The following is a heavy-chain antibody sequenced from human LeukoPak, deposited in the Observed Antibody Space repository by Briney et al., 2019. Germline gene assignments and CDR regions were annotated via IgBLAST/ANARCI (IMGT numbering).Heavy chain of an antibody. J-gene: IGHJ4*02. D-gene: IGHD6-19*01. CDR2: INPNSGGT. Sequence: GASVKVSCKASGYTFTGCYMHWVRQAPGQGLEWMGWINPNSGGTHYAQKFQGRVTMTRDTSISTAYMELSSLRSDDTALYYCASGSSLDESSGWPTHYYWGQGVLVTVSS. CDR1: GYTFTGCY. V-gene: IGHV1-2*02. CDR3: ASGSSLDESSGWPTHYY.